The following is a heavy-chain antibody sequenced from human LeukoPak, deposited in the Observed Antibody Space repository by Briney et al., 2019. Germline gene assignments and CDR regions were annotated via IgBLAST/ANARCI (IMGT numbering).Heavy chain of an antibody. CDR3: AKPPPRIAETYYFDY. J-gene: IGHJ4*02. CDR2: ISYDGSNK. CDR1: GFTVSSNY. D-gene: IGHD6-13*01. V-gene: IGHV3-30*18. Sequence: GGSLRLSCAASGFTVSSNYMSWVRQAPGKGLEWVAVISYDGSNKYYADSVKGRFTISRDNSKNTLYLQMNSLRAEDTAVYYCAKPPPRIAETYYFDYWGQGTLVTVSS.